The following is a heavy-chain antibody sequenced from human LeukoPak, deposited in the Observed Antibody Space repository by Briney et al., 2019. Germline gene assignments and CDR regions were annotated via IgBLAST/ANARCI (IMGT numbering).Heavy chain of an antibody. J-gene: IGHJ4*02. CDR3: AREQWFRWEF. CDR2: ISYDGSNK. V-gene: IGHV3-30-3*01. D-gene: IGHD3-10*01. Sequence: GGSLRLSCAASGFTFSSYTMHWVRQAPGKGLEWVAVISYDGSNKYYADSVKGRFTISTDNAKNAVFLQLNRLTVEDTAVYYCAREQWFRWEFWGQGVLVTVSS. CDR1: GFTFSSYT.